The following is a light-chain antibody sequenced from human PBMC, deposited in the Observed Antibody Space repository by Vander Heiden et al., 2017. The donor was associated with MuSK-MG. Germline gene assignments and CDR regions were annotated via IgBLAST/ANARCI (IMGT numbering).Light chain of an antibody. CDR3: HKYNSAPFT. CDR2: AAS. CDR1: QGISNY. Sequence: DIQMNKSPSSLSASVGDRVTITCRASQGISNYLAWYQQKPGKVPKLLIYAASTLQSGVPSRFSGSGSGTDFTLTISSLQPEDVATYYCHKYNSAPFTFGPGTKVDIK. V-gene: IGKV1-27*01. J-gene: IGKJ3*01.